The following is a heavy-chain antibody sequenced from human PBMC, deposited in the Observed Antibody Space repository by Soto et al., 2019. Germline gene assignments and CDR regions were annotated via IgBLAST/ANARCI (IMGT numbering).Heavy chain of an antibody. CDR2: IIAIFGTA. D-gene: IGHD6-19*01. Sequence: QVQLVQSGAEVKKPGSSVKVSCKASGGTFSSYAISWVRQAPGQGLEWMGGIIAIFGTANYAQKFQGRVTISADKSTSTAYMELSSLRSEDTAVYYCARDHRPAVYSSDTNAFHIWGQGTMVTVSS. V-gene: IGHV1-69*06. CDR1: GGTFSSYA. CDR3: ARDHRPAVYSSDTNAFHI. J-gene: IGHJ3*02.